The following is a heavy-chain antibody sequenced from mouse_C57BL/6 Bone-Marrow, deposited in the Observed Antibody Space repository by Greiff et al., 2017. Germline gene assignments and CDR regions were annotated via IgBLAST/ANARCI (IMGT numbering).Heavy chain of an antibody. CDR1: GYSITSGYY. Sequence: EVHLVESGPGLVKPSQSLSLTCSVTGYSITSGYYWNWIRQFPGNKLEWMGYISYDGSNNYNPSLKNRISITRDTAKNQFFLKLNSVTTEDTASYYCARDYYGSRGGAWFAYWGQGTLVTVPA. CDR3: ARDYYGSRGGAWFAY. J-gene: IGHJ3*01. V-gene: IGHV3-6*01. D-gene: IGHD1-1*01. CDR2: ISYDGSN.